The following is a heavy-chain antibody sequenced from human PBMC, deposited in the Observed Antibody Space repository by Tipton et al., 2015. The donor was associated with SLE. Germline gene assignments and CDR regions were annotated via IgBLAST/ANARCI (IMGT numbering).Heavy chain of an antibody. CDR1: GGSISSYY. D-gene: IGHD3-22*01. V-gene: IGHV4-4*07. CDR2: GYTSGST. J-gene: IGHJ4*02. Sequence: LRLSCTVSGGSISSYYWSWFRQPAGKGLEWIGRGYTSGSTNYNPSLKSRVTMSVDTSKNQFSLKLSSVTAADTAVYYCARGTNYDSSGYYSYWGQGTLVTVSS. CDR3: ARGTNYDSSGYYSY.